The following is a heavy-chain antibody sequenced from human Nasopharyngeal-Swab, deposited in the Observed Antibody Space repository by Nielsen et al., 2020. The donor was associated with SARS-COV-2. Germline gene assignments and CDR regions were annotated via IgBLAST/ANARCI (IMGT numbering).Heavy chain of an antibody. J-gene: IGHJ4*02. Sequence: SETLSLTCAVYGGSFSGYYWSWIRQPPGKGLEWIGEINHSGSTNYNPSLKSRVTISVDTSKNQFSLKLSSVTAADTAVYYCARGELLDYWGQGTLVPSPQ. CDR3: ARGELLDY. D-gene: IGHD1-7*01. CDR2: INHSGST. CDR1: GGSFSGYY. V-gene: IGHV4-34*01.